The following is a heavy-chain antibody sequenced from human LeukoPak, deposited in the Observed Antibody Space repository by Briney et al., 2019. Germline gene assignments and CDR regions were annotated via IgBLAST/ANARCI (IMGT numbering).Heavy chain of an antibody. CDR1: GGSFSGYY. CDR3: ARGNPTPEDFDY. J-gene: IGHJ4*02. V-gene: IGHV4-34*01. Sequence: SETLSLTCAVYGGSFSGYYWSWIRQPPGKGLEWIGEINHSGSTNYNPSLKSRVTISVDTSKNQFSLKLSSVTAADTAVYYCARGNPTPEDFDYWGQGTLVTVSS. CDR2: INHSGST. D-gene: IGHD1-14*01.